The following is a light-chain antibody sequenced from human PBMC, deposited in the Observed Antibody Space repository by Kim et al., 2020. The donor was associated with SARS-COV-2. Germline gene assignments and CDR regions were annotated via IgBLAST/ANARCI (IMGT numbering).Light chain of an antibody. CDR2: KAS. CDR1: QNINTW. Sequence: DIQMTQSPSTLSASVGDRVTVTCRAGQNINTWLAWYQQKPGKAPKLLISKASNLETDVPSRFRGSGSGTDFTLTISSLQPDDFAAYYCQQYSTFPWTFGQGTKVDIK. J-gene: IGKJ1*01. CDR3: QQYSTFPWT. V-gene: IGKV1-5*03.